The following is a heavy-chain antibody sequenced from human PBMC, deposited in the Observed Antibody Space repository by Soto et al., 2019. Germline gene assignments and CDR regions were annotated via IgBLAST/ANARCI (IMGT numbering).Heavy chain of an antibody. J-gene: IGHJ4*02. CDR3: ARASGIVVVPAAMGGDFDY. V-gene: IGHV3-48*02. CDR1: GFTFSSYS. CDR2: ISSSSSTI. D-gene: IGHD2-2*01. Sequence: GGSLRLSCAACGFTFSSYSMNWVRQAPGKGLEWVSYISSSSSTIYYADSVKGRFTISRDNAKNSLYLQMNSLRDEDTAVYYCARASGIVVVPAAMGGDFDYWGQGTLVTVSS.